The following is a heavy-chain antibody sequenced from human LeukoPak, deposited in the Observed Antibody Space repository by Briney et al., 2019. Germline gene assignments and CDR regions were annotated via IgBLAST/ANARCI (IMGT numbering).Heavy chain of an antibody. CDR3: ARDHDSCPGGYCSTTTYYYYMDV. CDR2: MNPNSGNT. CDR1: GYTFTSYD. Sequence: GASVKVSCKASGYTFTSYDINWVRQATGQGLEWMGWMNPNSGNTGYAQKFQGRVTMTRNTSISTAYMELSSLRSEDTAVYYCARDHDSCPGGYCSTTTYYYYMDVWGKGTTVTVSS. J-gene: IGHJ6*03. D-gene: IGHD2-2*01. V-gene: IGHV1-8*01.